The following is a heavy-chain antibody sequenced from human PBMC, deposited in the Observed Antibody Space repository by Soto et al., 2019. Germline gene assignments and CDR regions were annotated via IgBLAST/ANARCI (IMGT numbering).Heavy chain of an antibody. Sequence: EVQLVESGGGLIQPGGSLRLSCAASGLTVSNAYMAWVRQAPGMGLEWVSVSYDNGTTYYADSVKGRFTMSRDTSTNTLSPQKDRLRAEDTAVYYCVRPLPSGRNYGLDVWGQGTTVTVSS. CDR3: VRPLPSGRNYGLDV. V-gene: IGHV3-53*01. CDR2: SYDNGTT. D-gene: IGHD3-10*01. J-gene: IGHJ6*02. CDR1: GLTVSNAY.